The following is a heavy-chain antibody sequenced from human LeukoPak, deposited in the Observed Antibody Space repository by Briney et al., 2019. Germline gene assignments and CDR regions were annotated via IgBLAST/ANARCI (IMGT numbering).Heavy chain of an antibody. CDR1: GFTFSSYG. D-gene: IGHD3-10*01. V-gene: IGHV3-48*01. Sequence: GGSLRLSCAASGFTFSSYGMHWIRQAPGKGLEWVSYISGTSSNIYYADSVRGRFTISRDNAKNSLYLQLNSLRAEDTAVYYCARESGSGSYHNLWGQGTLVTVSS. CDR2: ISGTSSNI. J-gene: IGHJ5*02. CDR3: ARESGSGSYHNL.